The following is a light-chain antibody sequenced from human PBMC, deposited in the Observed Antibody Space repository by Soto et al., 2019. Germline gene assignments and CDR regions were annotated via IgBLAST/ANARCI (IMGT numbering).Light chain of an antibody. J-gene: IGLJ1*01. V-gene: IGLV3-21*04. CDR3: QVWDTTSNHPV. CDR1: NIGSNS. Sequence: SYELIQPPSVSVAPGKTARITCGGNNIGSNSVNWYLQKPGQAPFLVIYYDSDRPAGIPELLSGSKSGNTATLTITGVDAGAEADYYCQVWDTTSNHPVFGTGTKLTVL. CDR2: YDS.